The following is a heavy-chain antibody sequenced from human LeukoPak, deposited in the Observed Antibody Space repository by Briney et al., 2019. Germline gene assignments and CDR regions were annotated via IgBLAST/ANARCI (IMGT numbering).Heavy chain of an antibody. CDR1: GFTFSSYA. J-gene: IGHJ4*02. CDR2: ISGSGGST. Sequence: GGSLRLSCAASGFTFSSYAMSWVRQAPGKGLEWVSAISGSGGSTYYADSVKGRFTISRDNSKNTLYLQMNSLRAEDTAVYYCAKDSRFDIAVAGTDFDYWGQGTLVTVSS. D-gene: IGHD6-19*01. V-gene: IGHV3-23*01. CDR3: AKDSRFDIAVAGTDFDY.